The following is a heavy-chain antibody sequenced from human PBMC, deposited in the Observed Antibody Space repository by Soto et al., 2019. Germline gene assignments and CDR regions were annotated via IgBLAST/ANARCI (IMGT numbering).Heavy chain of an antibody. J-gene: IGHJ4*02. CDR3: ARGGGFCGGDCYKGGIDY. Sequence: PGGSLRLSCAASGFIFSPYTLHWVRQAPGKGLEWVALISYDGNDKLYEDSVKGRFTISRDNSKNTLYLQMNSLRAEDTAVYYCARGGGFCGGDCYKGGIDYWGQGTLVTVSS. V-gene: IGHV3-30-3*01. CDR1: GFIFSPYT. CDR2: ISYDGNDK. D-gene: IGHD2-21*02.